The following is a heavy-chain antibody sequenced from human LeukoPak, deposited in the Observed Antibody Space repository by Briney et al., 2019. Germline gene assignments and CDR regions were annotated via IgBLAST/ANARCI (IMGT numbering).Heavy chain of an antibody. CDR2: ISWNSGSI. Sequence: GGSLRLSCAASGFTFDDYAMHWVRQAPGRGLEWVSGISWNSGSIGYADSVKGRFTISRDNAKNSLYLQMNSLRAEDMALYYCAKDMASTIAGGNYCDYWGQGTLVTVSS. J-gene: IGHJ4*02. CDR1: GFTFDDYA. D-gene: IGHD1-20*01. V-gene: IGHV3-9*03. CDR3: AKDMASTIAGGNYCDY.